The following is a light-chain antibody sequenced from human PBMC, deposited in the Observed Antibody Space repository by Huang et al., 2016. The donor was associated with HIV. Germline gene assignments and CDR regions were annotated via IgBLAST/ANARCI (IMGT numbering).Light chain of an antibody. CDR1: RSVSTN. J-gene: IGKJ4*01. CDR3: HQYNNWLLS. CDR2: GSS. Sequence: EIVMTQSPATLSVSPGQRVTLSCRANRSVSTNLVWYQQRHVQAPRLLIYGSSTRAPGIPARFSGSGSGTDFSLTISSLQSEDFALYYCHQYNNWLLSFGGGTRV. V-gene: IGKV3-15*01.